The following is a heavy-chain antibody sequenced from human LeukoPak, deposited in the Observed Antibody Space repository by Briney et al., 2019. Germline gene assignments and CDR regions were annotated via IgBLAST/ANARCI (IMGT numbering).Heavy chain of an antibody. CDR3: AKDQEGATYFDY. CDR1: GFTFSSYG. CDR2: ISYDGSNK. Sequence: GGSLRLSCAASGFTFSSYGMHWVRQAPGKGLEWVAVISYDGSNKCYADSVKGRFTISRDNSKNTLYLQMNSLRAEDTAVYYCAKDQEGATYFDYWGQGTLVTVSS. V-gene: IGHV3-30*18. J-gene: IGHJ4*02. D-gene: IGHD1-26*01.